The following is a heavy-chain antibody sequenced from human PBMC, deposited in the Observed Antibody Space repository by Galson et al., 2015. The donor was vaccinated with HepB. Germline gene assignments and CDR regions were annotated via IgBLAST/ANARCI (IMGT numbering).Heavy chain of an antibody. V-gene: IGHV3-30*03. Sequence: LRLSCAASGFTFNIYGIHWVRQSAGRGLEWVAMISYDGTNERYADSVKGRFTVSRDNSKHTVYLDMNNLRPEDTSLYFCARDRYEYSGVWQYFDYWGQGTLVTVSS. J-gene: IGHJ4*02. CDR3: ARDRYEYSGVWQYFDY. D-gene: IGHD6-19*01. CDR1: GFTFNIYG. CDR2: ISYDGTNE.